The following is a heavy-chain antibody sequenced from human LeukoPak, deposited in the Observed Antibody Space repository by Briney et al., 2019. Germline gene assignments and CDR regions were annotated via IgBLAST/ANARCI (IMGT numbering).Heavy chain of an antibody. CDR3: AREGRDNWFDP. CDR2: IIPILGIA. Sequence: SSVKVSCKASGGTFSSHTISWVRQAPGQGLEWMGRIIPILGIANYAQKFQGRVTITADKSTSTAYMELSSLRSEDTAVYYCAREGRDNWFDPWGQGTLVTVSS. CDR1: GGTFSSHT. D-gene: IGHD5-24*01. J-gene: IGHJ5*02. V-gene: IGHV1-69*04.